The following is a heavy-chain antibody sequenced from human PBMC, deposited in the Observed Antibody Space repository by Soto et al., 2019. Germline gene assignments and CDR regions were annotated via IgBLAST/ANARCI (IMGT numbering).Heavy chain of an antibody. CDR2: INSDGSST. Sequence: GGSLRLSCAASGFTFSSYWMHWVRQAPGKGLVWVSRINSDGSSTSYADSVKGRFTISRDNAKNTLYLQMNSLRAEDTAVYYCAKDDLGVETAMDSWGQGTLVTVSS. J-gene: IGHJ5*02. D-gene: IGHD5-18*01. V-gene: IGHV3-74*01. CDR1: GFTFSSYW. CDR3: AKDDLGVETAMDS.